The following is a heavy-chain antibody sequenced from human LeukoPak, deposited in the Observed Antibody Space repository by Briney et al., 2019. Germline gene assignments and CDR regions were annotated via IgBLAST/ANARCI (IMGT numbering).Heavy chain of an antibody. CDR1: DDSISNNRYF. CDR3: ARDIDDVGALLDF. V-gene: IGHV4-39*07. J-gene: IGHJ4*02. D-gene: IGHD1-26*01. Sequence: MASETLSLTCTISDDSISNNRYFWAWIHQPPGEGLEWIGSINYSGRTYYNPSLKSRLTMSVDTAKRQFSLKLISVTAADTALYYCARDIDDVGALLDFWGQGTPVTASS. CDR2: INYSGRT.